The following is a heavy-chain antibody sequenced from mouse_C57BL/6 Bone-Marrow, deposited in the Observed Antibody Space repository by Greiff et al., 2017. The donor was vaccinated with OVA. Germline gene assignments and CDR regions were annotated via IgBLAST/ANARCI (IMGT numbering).Heavy chain of an antibody. V-gene: IGHV10-1*01. J-gene: IGHJ1*03. Sequence: DVKLVESGGGLVQPKGSLKLSCAASGFSFTPYAMNWVRQAPGKGLEWVARIRSKSNNYATYYADSVKDSFTISRDDSESMLYLQMNNLKTEDTAMYYCVRSAYYSNYRYCDVWGTGTTVTVSS. CDR1: GFSFTPYA. CDR3: VRSAYYSNYRYCDV. D-gene: IGHD2-5*01. CDR2: IRSKSNNYAT.